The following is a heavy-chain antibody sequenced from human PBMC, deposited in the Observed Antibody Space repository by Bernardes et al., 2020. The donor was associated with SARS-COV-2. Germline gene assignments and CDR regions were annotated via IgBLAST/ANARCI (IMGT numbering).Heavy chain of an antibody. CDR3: AGTAWAPDSIALHFDA. V-gene: IGHV4-30-4*01. D-gene: IGHD6-6*01. CDR1: GASITSNDYY. CDR2: IYYTGNA. J-gene: IGHJ4*02. Sequence: SETLSLTCTVSGASITSNDYYWTWIRQPPGKGLEWIGYIYYTGNAYSNPSLKSRLAISINTSKNQFSLKVSSVTASDTAVYYCAGTAWAPDSIALHFDAWGQGTLVTVAS.